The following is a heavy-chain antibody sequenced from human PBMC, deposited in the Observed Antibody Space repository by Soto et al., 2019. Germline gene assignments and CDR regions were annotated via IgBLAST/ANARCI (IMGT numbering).Heavy chain of an antibody. D-gene: IGHD2-15*01. CDR1: GFTFSSYA. Sequence: GGSLRLSCAASGFTFSSYAMSWVRQAPGKGLEWVSAISGSGGTTYYADSVKGRFSISRDNSKNTVYLQMSSLRAEDTDVYYCAKDGGVSSWKYCSGGSCYYYYMDVWGKGTTVTVSS. CDR3: AKDGGVSSWKYCSGGSCYYYYMDV. CDR2: ISGSGGTT. J-gene: IGHJ6*03. V-gene: IGHV3-23*01.